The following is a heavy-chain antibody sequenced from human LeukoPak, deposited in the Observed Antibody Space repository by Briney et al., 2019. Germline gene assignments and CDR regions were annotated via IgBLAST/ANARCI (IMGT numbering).Heavy chain of an antibody. CDR1: GFTFSNYA. D-gene: IGHD2-15*01. J-gene: IGHJ4*02. Sequence: GGSLRLSCAASGFTFSNYAMSWVRQAPGKGLEWVSTISDNTYYADSVKGRFTISRDNSKNTLYLQMNSLKPEDTAVYYCAKASRATCSGAFCYHFDSWGPGTLVTVSS. CDR2: ISDNT. CDR3: AKASRATCSGAFCYHFDS. V-gene: IGHV3-23*01.